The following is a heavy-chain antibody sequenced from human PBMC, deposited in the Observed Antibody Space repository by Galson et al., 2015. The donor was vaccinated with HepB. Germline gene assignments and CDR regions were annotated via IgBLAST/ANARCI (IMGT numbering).Heavy chain of an antibody. V-gene: IGHV1-3*01. CDR1: GYTFTSYA. CDR3: ARLSSSSFDG. Sequence: SVKVSCKASGYTFTSYAMHWVRQAPGHRLEWMGWINAVNGNPQYSQKFQGRVTFTRDTSATTAYMELSSLRSEDTAVYYCARLSSSSFDGWGQGTLVTVSS. J-gene: IGHJ5*02. CDR2: INAVNGNP. D-gene: IGHD6-13*01.